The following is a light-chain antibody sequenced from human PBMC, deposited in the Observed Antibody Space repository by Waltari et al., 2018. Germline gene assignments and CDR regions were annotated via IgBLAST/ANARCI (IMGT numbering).Light chain of an antibody. J-gene: IGLJ2*01. V-gene: IGLV1-40*01. CDR2: GNS. Sequence: QSVLTQPPSVSGAPGQRVTISCTGSSSNTGAGYDVNWYQQLPGTAPKILIYGNSNRLSGVPDRFSGSKSGASASLAISGLQAEDEAEYYCQAYDRSLSGSVFGGGTKLTVL. CDR3: QAYDRSLSGSV. CDR1: SSNTGAGYD.